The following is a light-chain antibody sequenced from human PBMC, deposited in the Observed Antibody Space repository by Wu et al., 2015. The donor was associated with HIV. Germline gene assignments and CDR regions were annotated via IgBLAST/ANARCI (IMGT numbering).Light chain of an antibody. J-gene: IGKJ2*01. CDR3: QHYGNSPYT. CDR2: GAS. CDR1: QSVSSNF. V-gene: IGKV3-20*01. Sequence: EIVLTQSPGTLSLSPGERATLSCRASQSVSSNFLAWYQHRPGQAPRLLIYGASDRATGIPDRFSGSGSGTDFTLTISRLEPEDFAVYYCQHYGNSPYTFGQGTKLEIK.